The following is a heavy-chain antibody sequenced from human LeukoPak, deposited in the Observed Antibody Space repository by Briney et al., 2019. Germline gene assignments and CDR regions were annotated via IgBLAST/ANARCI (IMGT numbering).Heavy chain of an antibody. CDR3: AKEEGPSGGYGDLYEGYFDY. V-gene: IGHV3-30*18. CDR2: ISYDGSNK. D-gene: IGHD4-17*01. CDR1: GFTFSSYG. J-gene: IGHJ4*02. Sequence: GGSLRLSCAASGFTFSSYGMHWVRQAPGKGLEWVAVISYDGSNKYYADSVKGRFTISRDNSKNTLYLQMNSLRAEDTAVYYCAKEEGPSGGYGDLYEGYFDYWGQGTLVTVSS.